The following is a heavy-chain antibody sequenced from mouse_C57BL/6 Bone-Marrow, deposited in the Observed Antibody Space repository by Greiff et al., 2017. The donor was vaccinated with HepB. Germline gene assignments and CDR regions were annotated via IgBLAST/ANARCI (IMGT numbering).Heavy chain of an antibody. J-gene: IGHJ2*01. D-gene: IGHD4-1*01. CDR2: IDPSDSET. CDR3: ARDDWDGRYFDY. CDR1: GYTFTSYW. V-gene: IGHV1-52*01. Sequence: QVQLKQPGAELVRPGSSVKLSCKASGYTFTSYWMHWVKQRPIQGLEWIGNIDPSDSETHYNQKFKDKATLTVDKSSSTAYMQLSSLTSEDSAVYYCARDDWDGRYFDYWGQGTTLTVSS.